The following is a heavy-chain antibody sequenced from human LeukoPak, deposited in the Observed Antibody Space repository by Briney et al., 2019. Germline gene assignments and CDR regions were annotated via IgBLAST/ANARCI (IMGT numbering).Heavy chain of an antibody. CDR1: GFAFSTYG. Sequence: GGSLRLSCPASGFAFSTYGMHWVRQAPGKGLEWVAFIRNDGNYKYYADSVKGRFTISRDNSKNTLYLQMNSLRAEDTAVYSCAKGPSSSGWYNWFDPWGQGTLVTVSS. J-gene: IGHJ5*02. CDR2: IRNDGNYK. V-gene: IGHV3-30*02. CDR3: AKGPSSSGWYNWFDP. D-gene: IGHD6-19*01.